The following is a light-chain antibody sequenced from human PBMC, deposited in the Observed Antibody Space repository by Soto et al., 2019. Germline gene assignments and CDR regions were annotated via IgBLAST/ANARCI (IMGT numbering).Light chain of an antibody. Sequence: QSVLTQPASVSGSPGQSITISCTGTSSDVGGYNYVSWYQQHPGKAPKLMIYEVSNWPSGVSNRFSGSKSGNTASLTISGLQAEDEADYYCSSYSVTSAVVFGGGTQLTVL. J-gene: IGLJ2*01. CDR2: EVS. CDR3: SSYSVTSAVV. CDR1: SSDVGGYNY. V-gene: IGLV2-14*03.